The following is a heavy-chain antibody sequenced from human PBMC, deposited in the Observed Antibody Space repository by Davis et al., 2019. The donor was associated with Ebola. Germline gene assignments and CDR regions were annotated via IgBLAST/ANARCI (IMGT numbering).Heavy chain of an antibody. CDR2: INHSGST. V-gene: IGHV4-34*01. D-gene: IGHD6-13*01. CDR3: ARGDPWYSSSWYYFDY. J-gene: IGHJ4*02. CDR1: GGSFSGYY. Sequence: SETLSLTCAVYGGSFSGYYWSWVRQPPGKGLEWIGEINHSGSTNYNPSLKSRVTISVDTSKNQFSLKLSSVTAADTAVYYCARGDPWYSSSWYYFDYWGQGTLVTVSS.